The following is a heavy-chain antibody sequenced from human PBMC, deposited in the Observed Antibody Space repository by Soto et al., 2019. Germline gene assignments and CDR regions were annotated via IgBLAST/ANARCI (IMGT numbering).Heavy chain of an antibody. CDR2: ISAGGVAT. D-gene: IGHD2-21*02. CDR3: AKRLTSGDEGF. J-gene: IGHJ4*02. V-gene: IGHV3-23*04. Sequence: EVQLVESGGGLVQPGGSLRLSCAASGFIFSDFAMMWVRQAPGQGPECVSAISAGGVATYYADSVMGRFTISRDNSRNTLYLQMNSLRGEDTAVYYCAKRLTSGDEGFWGRGTLVTVSS. CDR1: GFIFSDFA.